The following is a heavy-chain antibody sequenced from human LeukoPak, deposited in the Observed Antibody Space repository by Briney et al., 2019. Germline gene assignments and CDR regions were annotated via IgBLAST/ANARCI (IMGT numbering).Heavy chain of an antibody. V-gene: IGHV3-9*01. D-gene: IGHD4-17*01. CDR3: ARVGVTTVTTRWFDP. CDR1: GFTFDDYA. Sequence: GGSLRLSCAASGFTFDDYAMHWVRQAPGRGLEWVSGISWNGGSLGYADSVKGRFTISRDNAKNSLYLQMNSLRAEDTAVYYCARVGVTTVTTRWFDPWGQGTLVTVSS. J-gene: IGHJ5*02. CDR2: ISWNGGSL.